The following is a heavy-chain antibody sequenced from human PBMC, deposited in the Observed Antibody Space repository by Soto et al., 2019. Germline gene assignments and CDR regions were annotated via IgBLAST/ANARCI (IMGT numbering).Heavy chain of an antibody. CDR1: GGAVDSYY. CDR2: VYYTGTT. D-gene: IGHD3-22*01. J-gene: IGHJ5*02. V-gene: IGHV4-59*08. Sequence: SETLSLTCTASGGAVDSYYWTWIRQPPGKGLEWIGYVYYTGTTTYSPSLKSRVTISVDTSMNQISLKLSSVTAADTAFYYCARLGGYYQSLDTWGQGTLVTVS. CDR3: ARLGGYYQSLDT.